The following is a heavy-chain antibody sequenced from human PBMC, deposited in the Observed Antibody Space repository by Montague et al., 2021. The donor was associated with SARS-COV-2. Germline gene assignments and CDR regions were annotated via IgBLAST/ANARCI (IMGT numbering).Heavy chain of an antibody. CDR3: ARAHSGSWAHLDN. Sequence: TLSLTCTVSGGSISSGSYYWSWIRQPAGKGLEWIGRIYTSGTTDYSFSLKSRVTISVDMSKNHFSLKLTSVTAADTAVYYCARAHSGSWAHLDNWGQGSLVTVSS. D-gene: IGHD5-12*01. CDR2: IYTSGTT. J-gene: IGHJ4*02. V-gene: IGHV4-61*02. CDR1: GGSISSGSYY.